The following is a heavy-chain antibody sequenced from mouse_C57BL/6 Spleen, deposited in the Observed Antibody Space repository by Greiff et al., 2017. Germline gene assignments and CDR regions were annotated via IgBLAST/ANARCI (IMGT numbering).Heavy chain of an antibody. Sequence: QVQLQQPGAELVKPGASVKLSCKASGYTFTSYWMHWVKQRPGQGLEWIGMIHPNSGSTNYNEKFKGKATLTVDKSSSTAYMQLSSLTSEDSAVYYCARYWSYAGAYWGQGTSVTVSS. CDR2: IHPNSGST. D-gene: IGHD4-1*01. V-gene: IGHV1-64*01. CDR3: ARYWSYAGAY. CDR1: GYTFTSYW. J-gene: IGHJ4*01.